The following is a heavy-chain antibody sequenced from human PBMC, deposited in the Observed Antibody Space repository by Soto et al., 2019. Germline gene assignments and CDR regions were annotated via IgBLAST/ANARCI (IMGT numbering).Heavy chain of an antibody. J-gene: IGHJ4*02. CDR3: ARDTPSTSFDY. D-gene: IGHD2-2*01. CDR2: INSDGSST. V-gene: IGHV3-74*01. Sequence: GGSLRLSCAACGFTFSSYWMHWVRQAPGKGLVWVSRINSDGSSTSYADSVKGRFTISRDNAKNTLYLQMNSLRAEDTAVYYCARDTPSTSFDYWGQGTLVTVSS. CDR1: GFTFSSYW.